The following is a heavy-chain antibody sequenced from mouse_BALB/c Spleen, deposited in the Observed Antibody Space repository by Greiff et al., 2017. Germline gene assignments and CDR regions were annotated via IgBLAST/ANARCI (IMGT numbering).Heavy chain of an antibody. J-gene: IGHJ1*01. CDR2: ISSGGGST. V-gene: IGHV5-12-1*01. Sequence: EVHLVESGGGLVKPGGSLKLSCAASGFAFSSYDMSWVRQTPEKRLEWVAYISSGGGSTYYPDTVKGRFTISRDNAKNTLYLQMSSLKSEDTAMYYCARRRGYFDVWGAGTTVTVSS. CDR1: GFAFSSYD. CDR3: ARRRGYFDV.